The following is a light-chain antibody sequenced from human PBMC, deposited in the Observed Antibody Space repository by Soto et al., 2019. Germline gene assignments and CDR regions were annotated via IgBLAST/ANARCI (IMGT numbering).Light chain of an antibody. CDR2: EVS. Sequence: QSVLTQPASVSGSPGQSITISCTGTSSDVGGYNYVSWYQQHPGKAPKLMIYEVSNRPSGVSNRFSGSKSGNTASLTISGLQAEDEADYYCQSYDNSLSGSGVXGTGTKVTVL. CDR3: QSYDNSLSGSGV. CDR1: SSDVGGYNY. J-gene: IGLJ1*01. V-gene: IGLV2-14*01.